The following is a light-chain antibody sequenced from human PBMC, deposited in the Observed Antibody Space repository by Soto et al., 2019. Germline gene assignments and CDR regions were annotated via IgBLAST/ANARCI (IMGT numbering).Light chain of an antibody. J-gene: IGLJ2*01. V-gene: IGLV1-44*01. Sequence: QSILTQPPSASGTPGQRVTISCSGSSSNIGTYSVNWYQHLPGTAPKLLLYSDNQRPSGVPDRFSGSKSGTSASLAISGLQSEDEAVYYCAAWDDTVNGPVFGGGTKLTVL. CDR3: AAWDDTVNGPV. CDR2: SDN. CDR1: SSNIGTYS.